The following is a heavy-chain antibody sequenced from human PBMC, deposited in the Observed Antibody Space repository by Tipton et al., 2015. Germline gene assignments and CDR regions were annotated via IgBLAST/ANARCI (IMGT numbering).Heavy chain of an antibody. Sequence: TLSLTCAVSGASISSNNWWSWVRQPPGKGLEWIGEINHAGSTNYTPSRKSRVTISVDTSKNQFSLKVTSVTAADTAVYYCARGAGNSSTWDFDYWGQGSLVTVSS. V-gene: IGHV4-4*02. CDR1: GASISSNNW. D-gene: IGHD2/OR15-2a*01. CDR3: ARGAGNSSTWDFDY. J-gene: IGHJ4*02. CDR2: INHAGST.